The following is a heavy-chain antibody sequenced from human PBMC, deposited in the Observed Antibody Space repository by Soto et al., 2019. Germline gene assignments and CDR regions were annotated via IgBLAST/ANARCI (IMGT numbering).Heavy chain of an antibody. CDR2: IYYSGST. CDR3: ARAIGRDWFDP. V-gene: IGHV4-59*01. Sequence: QVQLQESGPGLVKPSETLSLTCTVSGGSISSYYWSWIRQPPGKGLEWIGYIYYSGSTNYNPSLKSRVTISVDTSKNQFSLTLSSVTAADTAVYYCARAIGRDWFDPWGQGTLVTVSS. J-gene: IGHJ5*02. CDR1: GGSISSYY.